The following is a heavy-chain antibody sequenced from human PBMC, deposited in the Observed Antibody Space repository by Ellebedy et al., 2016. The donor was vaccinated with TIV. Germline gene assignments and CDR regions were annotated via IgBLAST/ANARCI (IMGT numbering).Heavy chain of an antibody. D-gene: IGHD6-13*01. J-gene: IGHJ4*02. CDR3: ARLYSSSWYGFDY. V-gene: IGHV3-23*01. CDR2: ISGSGDT. Sequence: GESLKISCAASGFVVSSNGMSWVRQAPGKGLEWVSGISGSGDTYYADSVKGRFTISRDNSKNTLFLQMNSLRAEDTAVYYCARLYSSSWYGFDYWGQGTLVTVSS. CDR1: GFVVSSNG.